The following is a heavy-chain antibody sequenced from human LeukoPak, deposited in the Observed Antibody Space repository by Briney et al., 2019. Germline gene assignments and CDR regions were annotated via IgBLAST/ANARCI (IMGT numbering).Heavy chain of an antibody. Sequence: GSLRLSCAASGFTFSSYWMHWVRQAPGKGLVWVSRINSDGSSTSYADSVEGRFTISRDNAKNTLYLQMNSLRAEDTAVYYCARGHTFGGVIVNWGQGTLVTASS. J-gene: IGHJ4*02. CDR1: GFTFSSYW. CDR2: INSDGSST. V-gene: IGHV3-74*01. D-gene: IGHD3-16*01. CDR3: ARGHTFGGVIVN.